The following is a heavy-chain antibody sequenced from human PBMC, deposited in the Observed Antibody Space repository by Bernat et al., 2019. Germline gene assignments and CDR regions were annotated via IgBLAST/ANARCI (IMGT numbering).Heavy chain of an antibody. D-gene: IGHD6-19*01. CDR3: ESRDNNPALKSRDTISVETSKDQVALKVSSETAGDTAGYGGGCDGAGRGVEFDY. CDR2: IYYSGST. Sequence: QVQLQESGPGLVKPSQTLSLTCTVSGGSISSGGYYWSWIRQHPGKGLEWIGYIYYSGSTYYTPSLQSRVTISVDKTKNQFSLTLSSVTAAAAAVYYSESRDNNPALKSRDTISVETSKDQVALKVSSETAGDTAGYGGGCDGAGRGVEFDYWGQGTLVTVSS. J-gene: IGHJ4*02. CDR1: GGSISSGGYY. V-gene: IGHV4-31*03.